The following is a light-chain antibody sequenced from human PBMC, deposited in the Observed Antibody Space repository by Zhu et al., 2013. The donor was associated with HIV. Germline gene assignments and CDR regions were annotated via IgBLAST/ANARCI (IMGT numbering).Light chain of an antibody. CDR3: QHRGQWPPYT. Sequence: EIVLTQSPGTLSLSPGERATLSCRASQSVSSSYLAWYQQKPGQAPRLLIYGASSRATGIPDRFSGSGSGTDFTLTISSLEPEDFTIYYCQHRGQWPPYTFGQGTKLEIK. V-gene: IGKV3D-20*02. CDR1: QSVSSSY. CDR2: GAS. J-gene: IGKJ2*01.